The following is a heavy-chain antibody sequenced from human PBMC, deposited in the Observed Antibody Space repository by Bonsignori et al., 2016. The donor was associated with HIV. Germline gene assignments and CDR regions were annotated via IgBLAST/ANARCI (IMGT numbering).Heavy chain of an antibody. V-gene: IGHV3-49*02. CDR3: TREPITMVRGVIPRLDY. J-gene: IGHJ4*02. Sequence: WIRQPPGKGLEWVGFIRSKAYGGTTEYAASVKGRFTISRDDSKSIAYLQMNSLKTEDTAVYYCTREPITMVRGVIPRLDYWGQGTLVTVSS. CDR2: IRSKAYGGTT. D-gene: IGHD3-10*01.